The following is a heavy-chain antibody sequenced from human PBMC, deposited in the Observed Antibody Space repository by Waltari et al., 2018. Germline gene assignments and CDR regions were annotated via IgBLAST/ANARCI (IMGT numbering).Heavy chain of an antibody. D-gene: IGHD4-17*01. Sequence: QVQLVQSGAEVKKPGSSVKVSCKASGGPFSSYAISWVRQATGQGLGWMGGIIPIFGTANYAQKFQGRVTITTDESTSTAYMELSSLRSEDTAVYYCATGDYGRDIFDYWGQGTLVTVSS. CDR2: IIPIFGTA. CDR3: ATGDYGRDIFDY. CDR1: GGPFSSYA. J-gene: IGHJ4*02. V-gene: IGHV1-69*05.